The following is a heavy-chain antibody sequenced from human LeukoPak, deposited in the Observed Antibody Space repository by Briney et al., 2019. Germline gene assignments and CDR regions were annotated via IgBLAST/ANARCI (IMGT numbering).Heavy chain of an antibody. D-gene: IGHD3-22*01. CDR3: ARGFRYDSSGLTYYFDY. Sequence: KVSCKASGGTFSSYAISWVRQPPGQGLEWMGGIIPIFGTANYAQKFQGRVTITTDESTSTAYMELSSLRSEDTAVYYCARGFRYDSSGLTYYFDYWGQGTLVTVSS. J-gene: IGHJ4*02. CDR1: GGTFSSYA. CDR2: IIPIFGTA. V-gene: IGHV1-69*05.